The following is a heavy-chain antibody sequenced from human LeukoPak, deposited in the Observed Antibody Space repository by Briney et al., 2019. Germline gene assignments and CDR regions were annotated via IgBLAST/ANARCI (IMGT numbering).Heavy chain of an antibody. D-gene: IGHD1-26*01. CDR1: EFTFSTYW. Sequence: GGSLRLSCAASEFTFSTYWMHWVRQAPGKGLVWVSRISRDGSNTFYADSVKGRFTISRDNAKNTLYLQMNSLRGDDTAVYYCAREWDLPGAYYMDVWGKGTTVTFSS. J-gene: IGHJ6*03. V-gene: IGHV3-74*01. CDR3: AREWDLPGAYYMDV. CDR2: ISRDGSNT.